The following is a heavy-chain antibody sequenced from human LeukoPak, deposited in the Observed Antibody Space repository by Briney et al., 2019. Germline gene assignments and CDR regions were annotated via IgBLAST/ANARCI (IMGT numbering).Heavy chain of an antibody. CDR3: AKAIYSCSVGALRYYFDF. Sequence: SLRLSCAASGFTFHNFAMHWVRQPPGKGLEWVADISWSSGIKHYADSVKGRFTISRDNAKSSLYLQMNSLRAEYTGLYYYAKAIYSCSVGALRYYFDFWGQGTLVTVSS. J-gene: IGHJ4*02. CDR1: GFTFHNFA. V-gene: IGHV3-9*01. CDR2: ISWSSGIK. D-gene: IGHD4-17*01.